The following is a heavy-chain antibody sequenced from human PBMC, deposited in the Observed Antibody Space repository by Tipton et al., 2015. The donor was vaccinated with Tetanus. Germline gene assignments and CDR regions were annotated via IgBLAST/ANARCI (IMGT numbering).Heavy chain of an antibody. D-gene: IGHD6-19*01. Sequence: TLSLTCTVSNGSVSSSLYCWAWVRQSPGRGLEWIGTIYYNGNTYYNPSLKSRVTISVDTSKNQFSLKLTSVTAVDTAFYYCARSQAVAGPPGAYWGQGIMVVVSS. CDR1: NGSVSSSLYC. V-gene: IGHV4-39*07. J-gene: IGHJ4*02. CDR3: ARSQAVAGPPGAY. CDR2: IYYNGNT.